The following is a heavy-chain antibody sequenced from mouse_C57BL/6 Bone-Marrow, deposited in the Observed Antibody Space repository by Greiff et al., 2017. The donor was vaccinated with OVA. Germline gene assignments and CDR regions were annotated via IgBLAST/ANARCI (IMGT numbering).Heavy chain of an antibody. D-gene: IGHD2-3*01. V-gene: IGHV1-54*01. CDR2: INPGSGGT. J-gene: IGHJ4*01. Sequence: QVQLQQSGAELVRPGTSVKVSCKASGYAFTNYLIEWVKQRPGQGLEWIGVINPGSGGTNYNEKFKGKATLTADKSSSTAYMQLSCLTSEDSAVYFCACYDGYYAMDYWGQGTSVTVSS. CDR3: ACYDGYYAMDY. CDR1: GYAFTNYL.